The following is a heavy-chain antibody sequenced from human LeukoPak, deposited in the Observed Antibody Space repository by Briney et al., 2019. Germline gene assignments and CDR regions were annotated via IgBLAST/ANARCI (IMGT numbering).Heavy chain of an antibody. J-gene: IGHJ6*02. CDR2: IYTSGST. Sequence: SSETLSLTCTVSGGSISSYYWSWIRQPAGKGLEWIGRIYTSGSTNYNPSLKSRVTMSVGTSKNQFSLKLSSVTAADTAVYYCAREGRYCSSTSCYYYYYGMDVWGQGTTVTVSS. D-gene: IGHD2-2*01. CDR3: AREGRYCSSTSCYYYYYGMDV. V-gene: IGHV4-4*07. CDR1: GGSISSYY.